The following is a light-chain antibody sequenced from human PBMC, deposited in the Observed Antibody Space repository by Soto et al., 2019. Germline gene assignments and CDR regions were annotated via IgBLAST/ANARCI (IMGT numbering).Light chain of an antibody. V-gene: IGKV3-20*01. CDR3: QQYNSYSTWT. CDR1: QSVSSSY. Sequence: EIELTQSPSTLSLSTGERATLHCRASQSVSSSYLAWYQQKPGQAPRLLIYAASSRATGIPDRFSGSGSGTEFTLTISSLQPDDFATYYCQQYNSYSTWTFGQGTKVDIK. J-gene: IGKJ1*01. CDR2: AAS.